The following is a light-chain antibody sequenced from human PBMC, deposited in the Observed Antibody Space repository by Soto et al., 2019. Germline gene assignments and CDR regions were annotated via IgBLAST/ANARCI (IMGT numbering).Light chain of an antibody. CDR2: DAS. CDR1: QGLSSD. Sequence: DIQMTQSPSSLSASVGDRVTITCRASQGLSSDLAWYQQKPGKVPKLLIYDASTLQSGVPSRFSGSGSGTDFTLTINSLQPEDVATYYCQKYNSVPLTFGGGTKVEIK. J-gene: IGKJ4*01. V-gene: IGKV1-27*01. CDR3: QKYNSVPLT.